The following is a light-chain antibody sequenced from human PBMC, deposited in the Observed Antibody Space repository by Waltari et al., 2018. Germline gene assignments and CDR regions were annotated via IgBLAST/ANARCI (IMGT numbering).Light chain of an antibody. CDR2: AAS. J-gene: IGKJ2*03. V-gene: IGKV1-12*01. CDR1: QGISSW. CDR3: QQGYNTPYS. Sequence: DIQMTQSPSSLSASVGDKVTITCRASQGISSWLAWYQQKPGKAPKLLIYAASSLQSGVPSRFSGSGSVTDYTLTIISLQPEDFATYYCQQGYNTPYSFGQGTKVEIK.